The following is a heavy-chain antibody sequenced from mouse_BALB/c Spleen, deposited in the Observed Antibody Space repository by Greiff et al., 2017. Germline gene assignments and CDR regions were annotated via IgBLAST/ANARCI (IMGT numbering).Heavy chain of an antibody. V-gene: IGHV1-74*01. CDR1: GYSFTSYW. D-gene: IGHD2-12*01. CDR3: ADLRRTY. Sequence: QVQLQQSGPQLVRPGASVKISCKASGYSFTSYWMHWVKQRPGQGLEWIGMIDPSDSETRLNQKFKDKATLTVDKSSSTAYMQLSSPTSEDSAVYYCADLRRTYWGQGTLVTVSA. CDR2: IDPSDSET. J-gene: IGHJ3*01.